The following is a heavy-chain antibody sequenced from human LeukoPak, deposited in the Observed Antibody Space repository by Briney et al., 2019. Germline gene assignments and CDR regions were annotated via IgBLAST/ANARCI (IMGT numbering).Heavy chain of an antibody. V-gene: IGHV1-2*02. Sequence: GASVKVSCKASGYTFTGYYMHWVRQAPGQGLEWMGWINPNSGGTNYAQKLQGRVTMTTDTSTSTAYMELRSLRSDDTAVYYCARDMAHVIVVVVAATGGFDPWGQGTLVTVSS. CDR3: ARDMAHVIVVVVAATGGFDP. J-gene: IGHJ5*02. CDR1: GYTFTGYY. D-gene: IGHD2-15*01. CDR2: INPNSGGT.